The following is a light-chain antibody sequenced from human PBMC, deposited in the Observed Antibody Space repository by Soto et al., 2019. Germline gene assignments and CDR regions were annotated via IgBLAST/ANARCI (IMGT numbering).Light chain of an antibody. CDR2: EAS. J-gene: IGKJ4*01. CDR1: QSVSSD. Sequence: EIVLTQSPSTLSLSPGERATLSCWASQSVSSDLAWYQQKVGQAPRLLIYEASNRAAGIPARFSASGSGTDFTLTISTLEPEDFAVYYCQQRSDWPLTFGGGTKVETK. CDR3: QQRSDWPLT. V-gene: IGKV3-11*01.